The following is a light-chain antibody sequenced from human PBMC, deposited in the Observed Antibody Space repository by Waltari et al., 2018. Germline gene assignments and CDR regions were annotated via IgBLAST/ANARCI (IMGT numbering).Light chain of an antibody. CDR1: SSDVGGYNY. J-gene: IGLJ2*01. V-gene: IGLV2-14*03. CDR3: SSCTSSGTPR. CDR2: DAS. Sequence: QSALTQHASVSGYPGQSVTISCAGTSSDVGGYNYVHWYQQHPGKAPKLMIYDASQRPPGVSTRFSGSKSGSTASLGISGLQAEDEADYYGSSCTSSGTPRFGGGTKLPVL.